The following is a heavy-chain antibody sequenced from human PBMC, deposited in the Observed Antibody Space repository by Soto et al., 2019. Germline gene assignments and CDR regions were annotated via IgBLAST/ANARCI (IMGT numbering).Heavy chain of an antibody. J-gene: IGHJ5*02. Sequence: PGLPQKNPWRGSGYSFATYWIGWVRQMTGKGLEWMAIINPGDSDTRYSPSFQGQVTISADKSISTAYLQWSSLKASDTAMYYCARWPMGPNRNWFDPWGQGTLVTVSS. CDR1: GYSFATYW. CDR2: INPGDSDT. CDR3: ARWPMGPNRNWFDP. V-gene: IGHV5-51*01. D-gene: IGHD1-26*01.